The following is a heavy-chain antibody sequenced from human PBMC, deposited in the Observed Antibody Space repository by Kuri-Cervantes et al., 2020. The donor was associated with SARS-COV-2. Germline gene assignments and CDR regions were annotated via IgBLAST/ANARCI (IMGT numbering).Heavy chain of an antibody. CDR2: IIPIFGTA. CDR3: ARDPTYYDFWSGYSRGNWFDP. Sequence: SVKVSCKASGGTFSSYAISWVRQAPGQGLEWMGGIIPIFGTANYAQKFQGRVTITAGESTSTAYMELSSLRSEDTAVYYCARDPTYYDFWSGYSRGNWFDPWGQGTLVTVSS. D-gene: IGHD3-3*01. V-gene: IGHV1-69*13. CDR1: GGTFSSYA. J-gene: IGHJ5*02.